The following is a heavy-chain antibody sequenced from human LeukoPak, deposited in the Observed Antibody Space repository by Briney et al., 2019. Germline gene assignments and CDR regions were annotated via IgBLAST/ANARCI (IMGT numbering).Heavy chain of an antibody. J-gene: IGHJ4*02. V-gene: IGHV3-21*01. CDR1: GFTFSSYS. Sequence: GGSLRLSCAASGFTFSSYSMNWVRQAPGKGLEWVSSISSSSSYIYYADSVKGRFTISRDNAKNSLYLQMNSLRAEDTAVYYCARMVRGPESYYFDYWGQGTLVTVPS. D-gene: IGHD3-10*01. CDR3: ARMVRGPESYYFDY. CDR2: ISSSSSYI.